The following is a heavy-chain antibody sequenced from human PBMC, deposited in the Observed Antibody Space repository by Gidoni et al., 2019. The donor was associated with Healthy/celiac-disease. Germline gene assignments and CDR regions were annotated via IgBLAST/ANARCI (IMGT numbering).Heavy chain of an antibody. V-gene: IGHV3-21*01. CDR3: ARDFSAAGFIAAAGTEYFQH. Sequence: EVQLVESGGGLVKPGGSLRLSCAASGFTFSSYSMNWVRQAPGKGLEWVSSISSSSSFIYYADSVKGRFTISRDNAKNSLYLQMSSLRAEDTAVYYCARDFSAAGFIAAAGTEYFQHWGQGTLVTVSS. CDR1: GFTFSSYS. J-gene: IGHJ1*01. D-gene: IGHD6-13*01. CDR2: ISSSSSFI.